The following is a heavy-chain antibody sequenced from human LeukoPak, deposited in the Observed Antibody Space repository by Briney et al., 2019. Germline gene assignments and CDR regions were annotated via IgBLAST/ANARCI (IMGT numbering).Heavy chain of an antibody. D-gene: IGHD3-22*01. Sequence: RGSLRLSCAASGFTFSSYAMSWVRQAPGKGLEWVSAISGSGGSTYYADSVKGRFTTSRDNSKNPLYLQMNSLRAEDTAVYYCAKDLGSPYYYDSSGYYPKDYWGQGTLVTVSS. CDR2: ISGSGGST. V-gene: IGHV3-23*01. CDR3: AKDLGSPYYYDSSGYYPKDY. CDR1: GFTFSSYA. J-gene: IGHJ4*02.